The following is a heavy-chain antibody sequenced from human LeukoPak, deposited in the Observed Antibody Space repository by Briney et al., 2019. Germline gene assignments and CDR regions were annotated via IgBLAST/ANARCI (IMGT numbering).Heavy chain of an antibody. CDR2: IHPSGSA. CDR1: GGSISSYY. D-gene: IGHD6-25*01. V-gene: IGHV4-59*01. CDR3: ARGRDEHKAGY. J-gene: IGHJ4*02. Sequence: SETLSLTCTISGGSISSYYWSWIRQPPGKGPEWIGCIHPSGSAYYNPSLTSRVAISVDTSMNQFSLKLSSATAADTAVYYCARGRDEHKAGYWGQGALVTVSS.